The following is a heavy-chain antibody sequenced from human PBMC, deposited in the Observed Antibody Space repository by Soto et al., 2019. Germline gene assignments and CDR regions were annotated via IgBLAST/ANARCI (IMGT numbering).Heavy chain of an antibody. CDR2: IIPIFDTA. J-gene: IGHJ6*02. Sequence: QVQLVQSGAEVKKPGSSVKVSCKASGGAFRSYAISWVRQAPGQGLEWMGGIIPIFDTANYAQKFQGRVTITADESTSTAYMELSSLRSEDTAVYYCARDQSTVVSLNPDYGMDVWGRGTTVTVSS. V-gene: IGHV1-69*01. CDR1: GGAFRSYA. CDR3: ARDQSTVVSLNPDYGMDV. D-gene: IGHD4-17*01.